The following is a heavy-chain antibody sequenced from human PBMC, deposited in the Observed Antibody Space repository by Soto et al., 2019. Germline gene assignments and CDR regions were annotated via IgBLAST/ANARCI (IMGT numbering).Heavy chain of an antibody. CDR3: ARDLVWAARPGWYFDL. V-gene: IGHV1-3*01. CDR1: GYTFTSYA. D-gene: IGHD6-6*01. Sequence: ASVKVSCKASGYTFTSYAMHWVRQAPGQRLEWMGWINAGNGNTKYSQKFQGRVTITRDTSASTAYMELSSLRSEDTAVYYCARDLVWAARPGWYFDLWGRDTLVTVSS. J-gene: IGHJ2*01. CDR2: INAGNGNT.